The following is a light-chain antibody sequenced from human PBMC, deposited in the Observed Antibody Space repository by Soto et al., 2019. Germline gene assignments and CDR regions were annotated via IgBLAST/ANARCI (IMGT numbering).Light chain of an antibody. CDR3: CSYAGSYTV. V-gene: IGLV2-14*01. CDR1: TSDVGSHNF. CDR2: EVT. Sequence: QPVLTQPASVSGSPGQSITISCTGTTSDVGSHNFVSWYQQLPGKAPKLLIYEVTNRPSGTSNRFSGSKSGNTASLTISGLQAEDEADYYCCSYAGSYTVFGGGTKLTVL. J-gene: IGLJ2*01.